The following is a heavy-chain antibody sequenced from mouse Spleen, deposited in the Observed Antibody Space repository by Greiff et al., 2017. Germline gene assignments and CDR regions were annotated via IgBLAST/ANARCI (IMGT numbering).Heavy chain of an antibody. J-gene: IGHJ2*01. CDR2: IDPSDSYT. V-gene: IGHV1-50*01. CDR3: ARWRTLTGTPFDY. Sequence: QVHVKQPGAELVKPGASVKLSCKASGYTFTSYWMQWVKQRPGQGLEWIGEIDPSDSYTNYNQKFKGKATLTVDTSSSTAYMQLSSLTSEDSAVYYCARWRTLTGTPFDYWGQGTTLTVSS. D-gene: IGHD4-1*01. CDR1: GYTFTSYW.